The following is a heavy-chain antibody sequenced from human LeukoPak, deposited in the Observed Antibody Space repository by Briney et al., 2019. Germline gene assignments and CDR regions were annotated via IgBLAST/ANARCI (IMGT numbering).Heavy chain of an antibody. CDR2: ISSSSSYI. J-gene: IGHJ5*02. D-gene: IGHD2-2*01. V-gene: IGHV3-21*01. CDR3: ARDYCSSTSCYPNWFDP. Sequence: GGSLRLSCAASGFTFSSYSMNWVRQAPGKGLEWVSSISSSSSYIYYADSVKGRFTISRDNAKSSLYLQMNSLRAEDTAVYYCARDYCSSTSCYPNWFDPWGQGTLVTVSS. CDR1: GFTFSSYS.